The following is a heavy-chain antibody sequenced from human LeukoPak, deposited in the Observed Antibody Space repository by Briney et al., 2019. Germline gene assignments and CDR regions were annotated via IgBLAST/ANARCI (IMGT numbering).Heavy chain of an antibody. CDR3: AHRRGRSPYNWFDP. J-gene: IGHJ5*02. CDR1: GFSLSTSGVG. CDR2: IYWDDDK. Sequence: SGPTLVNPTQTLTLTCTFSGFSLSTSGVGVGWIRQPPGKALGWLALIYWDDDKHYSPFLKNRLTIAKDTSKNQVVLTMTNMDPVDTATYYCAHRRGRSPYNWFDPWGQGTLATVSS. D-gene: IGHD1-26*01. V-gene: IGHV2-5*02.